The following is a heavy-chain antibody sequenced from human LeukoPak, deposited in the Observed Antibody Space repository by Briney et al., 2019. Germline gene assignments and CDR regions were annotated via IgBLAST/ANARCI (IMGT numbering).Heavy chain of an antibody. CDR3: AKSQRWLQLNHWFDH. J-gene: IGHJ5*02. CDR2: ISGDGGST. D-gene: IGHD5-24*01. CDR1: GFTFDDYA. V-gene: IGHV3-43*02. Sequence: PGGSLRLSCAASGFTFDDYAMHWVRQAPGKGLEWVSLISGDGGSTYYADSVKGRFTISRDNSKNSLYLQMNSLRTEDTALYYCAKSQRWLQLNHWFDHWGQGTLVTVSS.